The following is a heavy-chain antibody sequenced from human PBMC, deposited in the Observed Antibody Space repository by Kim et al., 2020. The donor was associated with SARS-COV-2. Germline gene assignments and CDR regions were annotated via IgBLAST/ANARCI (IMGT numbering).Heavy chain of an antibody. Sequence: SETLSLTCTVSGGSISSSSYYWGWIRQPPGKGLEWIGSIYYSGSTYYNPSLKSRVTISVDTSKNQFSLKLSSVTAADTAVYYCARHWYYDSSGYYYAEGYFDYSGQGTPVTVSS. CDR2: IYYSGST. V-gene: IGHV4-39*01. J-gene: IGHJ4*02. CDR3: ARHWYYDSSGYYYAEGYFDY. CDR1: GGSISSSSYY. D-gene: IGHD3-22*01.